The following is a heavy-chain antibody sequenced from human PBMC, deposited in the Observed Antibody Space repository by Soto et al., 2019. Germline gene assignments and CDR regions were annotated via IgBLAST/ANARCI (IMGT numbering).Heavy chain of an antibody. Sequence: SETLSLTCAVYGRSFSGHSWTWIRQSPGKGLEWIGDINHSGRVNYSPSLKSRVTISLDTSKNQFSLTLSAVTAADTAMYYCSTRAYDTNGYYRFDPWGQGTLVTVS. J-gene: IGHJ5*01. CDR1: GRSFSGHS. D-gene: IGHD3-22*01. V-gene: IGHV4-34*01. CDR2: INHSGRV. CDR3: STRAYDTNGYYRFDP.